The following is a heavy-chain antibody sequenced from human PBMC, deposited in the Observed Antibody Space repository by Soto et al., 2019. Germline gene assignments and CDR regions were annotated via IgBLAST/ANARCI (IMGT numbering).Heavy chain of an antibody. CDR3: TRCSSGIDIYAFDI. J-gene: IGHJ3*02. D-gene: IGHD1-26*01. V-gene: IGHV3-72*01. CDR1: GSTLSDHY. CDR2: SGNKANSDTT. Sequence: GGSLRLSCAASGSTLSDHYVDWVRQAPGKGLEWVGRSGNKANSDTTEYGSSVKGRFTISRDDSKNSMYLQMNSLKTEDTAVYYCTRCSSGIDIYAFDIWGQGTLVTVSS.